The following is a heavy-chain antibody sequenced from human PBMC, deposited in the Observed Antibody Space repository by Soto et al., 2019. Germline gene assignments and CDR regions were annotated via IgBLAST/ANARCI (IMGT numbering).Heavy chain of an antibody. CDR2: IYYSGST. J-gene: IGHJ3*02. CDR3: ASRGYSYGYSAFDI. D-gene: IGHD5-18*01. CDR1: GGSISSSSYY. Sequence: SETLSLTCTVSGGSISSSSYYWGWIRQPPGKGLEWIGSIYYSGSTYYNPSLKSRVTISVDTSKNQFSLELSSVTAADTAVYYCASRGYSYGYSAFDIWGQGTMVIVSS. V-gene: IGHV4-39*01.